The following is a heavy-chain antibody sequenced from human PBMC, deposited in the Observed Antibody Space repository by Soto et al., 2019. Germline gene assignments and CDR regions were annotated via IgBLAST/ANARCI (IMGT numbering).Heavy chain of an antibody. CDR3: ARPAYYYDSSGYYFDY. CDR2: IYYSGST. V-gene: IGHV4-39*01. J-gene: IGHJ4*02. D-gene: IGHD3-22*01. Sequence: NPSETLSLTCTVSGGSISSSSYYWGWIRQPPGKGLEWIGSIYYSGSTYYNPSLKSRVTISVDTSKNQFSLKLSSVTAADTAVYYCARPAYYYDSSGYYFDYWGQGTLVTVSS. CDR1: GGSISSSSYY.